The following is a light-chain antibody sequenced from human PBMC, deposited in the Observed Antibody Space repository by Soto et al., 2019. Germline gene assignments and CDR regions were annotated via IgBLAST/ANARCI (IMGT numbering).Light chain of an antibody. J-gene: IGLJ3*02. CDR1: SSNIGSHV. CDR3: AVWDDSLDGWV. Sequence: QSVLTQPPSASGTPGQRVTISCSRSSSNIGSHVVYWYQQLAGTAPKLLMYNNNQRPSGVPDRFSGSKSGTSASLAISGLQSEDEADYYCAVWDDSLDGWVFGGGTKLTVL. V-gene: IGLV1-44*01. CDR2: NNN.